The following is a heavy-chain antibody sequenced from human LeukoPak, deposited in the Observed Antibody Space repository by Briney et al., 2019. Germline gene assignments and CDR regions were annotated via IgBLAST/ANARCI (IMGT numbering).Heavy chain of an antibody. J-gene: IGHJ5*02. CDR2: ISYDGSNK. CDR3: ARDWLSGYPGINWFDP. Sequence: GGSLRLSCAASGFTFSSYAMHWVRQAPGKGLEWVAVISYDGSNKYYADSVKGRFTISRDNSKNTLYLQMNSLRAEDTAVYYCARDWLSGYPGINWFDPWGQGTLVTVSS. V-gene: IGHV3-30*04. CDR1: GFTFSSYA. D-gene: IGHD3-22*01.